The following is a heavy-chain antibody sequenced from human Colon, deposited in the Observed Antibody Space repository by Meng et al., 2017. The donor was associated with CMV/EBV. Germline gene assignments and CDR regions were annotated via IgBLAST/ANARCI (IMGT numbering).Heavy chain of an antibody. D-gene: IGHD2/OR15-2a*01. Sequence: KISCKASGYPYTNNYIHWLRQAPGQGLEWLGTMDPRDAYTNYAQKFRGRVTLTRNTSTSTVYMEVSSLRSDDTAVYFCARDNNWFDPWGQGTLVTVSS. J-gene: IGHJ5*02. V-gene: IGHV1-46*01. CDR1: GYPYTNNY. CDR2: MDPRDAYT. CDR3: ARDNNWFDP.